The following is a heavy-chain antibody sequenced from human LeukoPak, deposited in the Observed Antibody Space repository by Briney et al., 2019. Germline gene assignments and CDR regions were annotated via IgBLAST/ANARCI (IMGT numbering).Heavy chain of an antibody. J-gene: IGHJ4*02. D-gene: IGHD3-10*01. CDR3: ARGLDGGADY. V-gene: IGHV4-38-2*02. CDR1: GYSISSGYY. CDR2: IYHSGST. Sequence: SETLSLTCTVSGYSISSGYYWGWIRQPPGKGLEWIGSIYHSGSTYYNPSLKSRVTISVDTSKNQFSLKLSSVTAADTAVYYCARGLDGGADYWGQGTLVTVSS.